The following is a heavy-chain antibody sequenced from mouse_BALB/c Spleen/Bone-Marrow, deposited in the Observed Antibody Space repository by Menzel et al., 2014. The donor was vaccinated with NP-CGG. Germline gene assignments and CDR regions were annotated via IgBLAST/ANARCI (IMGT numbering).Heavy chain of an antibody. CDR2: IWGGGST. J-gene: IGHJ3*01. D-gene: IGHD2-4*01. V-gene: IGHV2-6-4*01. Sequence: VKLVESGPGLVAPSQSLSITCTVSGFSLSRYSVHWVRQPPGKGLEWLGMIWGGGSTDYNSALKSRLSISKDNSKSQVFLKTNSLQSDDIAMYYCARKDYDEAWFAYWGQGTLVTFSA. CDR3: ARKDYDEAWFAY. CDR1: GFSLSRYS.